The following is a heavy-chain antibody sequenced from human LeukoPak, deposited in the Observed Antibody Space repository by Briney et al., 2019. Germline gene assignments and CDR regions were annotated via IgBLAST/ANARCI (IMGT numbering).Heavy chain of an antibody. D-gene: IGHD3-22*01. CDR3: VRDQRGGSSGYYDS. CDR1: GFTFSTYF. CDR2: ITGSGGST. J-gene: IGHJ4*02. Sequence: GGSLRLSCSASGFTFSTYFMHWLRQAPGKGLECVSAITGSGGSTYYADSVKGRFTISRDNSKNTLYLQMSSLRAEDTAVYYCVRDQRGGSSGYYDSWGQGTLVTVSS. V-gene: IGHV3-64D*06.